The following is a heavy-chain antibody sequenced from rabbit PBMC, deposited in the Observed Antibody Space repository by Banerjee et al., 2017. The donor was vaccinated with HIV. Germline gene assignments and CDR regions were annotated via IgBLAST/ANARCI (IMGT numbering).Heavy chain of an antibody. CDR1: GLDFSSSYW. D-gene: IGHD6-1*01. CDR2: IDTGSSGYT. J-gene: IGHJ4*01. CDR3: AREEYVGYGYANL. V-gene: IGHV1S45*01. Sequence: EESGGGLVQPEGSLTLTCKASGLDFSSSYWICWVRQAPGKGLEWIACIDTGSSGYTWYASWAKGRFTISKTSSTTVTLQMTSLTAADTATYFCAREEYVGYGYANLWGPGTLVTVS.